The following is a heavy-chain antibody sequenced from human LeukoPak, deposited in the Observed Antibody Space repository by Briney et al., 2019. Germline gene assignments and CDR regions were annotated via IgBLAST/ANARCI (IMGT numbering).Heavy chain of an antibody. D-gene: IGHD6-19*01. CDR2: IYYSGST. CDR3: ARENVAVAGTFFYYYYMDV. V-gene: IGHV4-30-4*07. J-gene: IGHJ6*03. Sequence: SETLSLTCAVSGGSISSGGYPWSWIRQPPGKGLEWIGYIYYSGSTYYNPSLKSRVTISVDTSKNRFSLKLSSVTAADTAVYYCARENVAVAGTFFYYYYMDVWGKGTTVTVSS. CDR1: GGSISSGGYP.